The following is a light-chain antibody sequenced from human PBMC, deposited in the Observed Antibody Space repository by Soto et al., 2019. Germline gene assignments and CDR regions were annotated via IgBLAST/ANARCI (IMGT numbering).Light chain of an antibody. CDR1: QSISSW. CDR2: KAS. Sequence: DIQGTQSPSTLSXXVXXXXXXXCRVSQSISSWLAWYQQKPGKAPKLLIYKASTLESGVPSRFSGSGSGTEFTLTISSLQPDDFATYYCQQYNSYSTWTFGQGTKVDIK. V-gene: IGKV1-5*03. CDR3: QQYNSYSTWT. J-gene: IGKJ1*01.